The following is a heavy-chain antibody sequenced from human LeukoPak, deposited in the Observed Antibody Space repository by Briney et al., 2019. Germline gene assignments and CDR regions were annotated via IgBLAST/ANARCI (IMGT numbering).Heavy chain of an antibody. CDR1: GFTFSSYS. CDR3: ALNSDAFDI. CDR2: ISSSSSYI. Sequence: GGSLRLSCAASGFTFSSYSMNWVRQAPGKGLEWVSSISSSSSYIYYADSAKGRFTISRDNAKNSPYLQTNSLRAEDTAVYYCALNSDAFDIWGQGTMVTVSS. J-gene: IGHJ3*02. V-gene: IGHV3-21*01. D-gene: IGHD1-7*01.